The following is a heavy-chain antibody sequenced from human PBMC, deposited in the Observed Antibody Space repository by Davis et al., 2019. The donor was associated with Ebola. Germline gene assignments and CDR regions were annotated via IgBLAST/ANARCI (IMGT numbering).Heavy chain of an antibody. Sequence: PSETLSLTCTVSGGSISSYYWSWIRQPPGKGLEWIGYIYYSGSTNYNPSLKSRVTISVDTSKNQFSLKLSSVTAADTAVYYCARGLSWELYSGDYYYMDVWGKGTTVTVSS. J-gene: IGHJ6*03. CDR3: ARGLSWELYSGDYYYMDV. V-gene: IGHV4-59*01. CDR1: GGSISSYY. D-gene: IGHD1-26*01. CDR2: IYYSGST.